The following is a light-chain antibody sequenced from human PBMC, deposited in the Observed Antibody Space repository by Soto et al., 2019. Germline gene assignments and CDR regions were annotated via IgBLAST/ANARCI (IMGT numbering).Light chain of an antibody. CDR1: QSISSW. CDR3: QQYTNFPLT. CDR2: EAS. J-gene: IGKJ4*01. V-gene: IGKV1-5*01. Sequence: DIQMTQSPSTLSASVGVRVTITCRASQSISSWLAWYQQKPGKAPKLLIHEASRLESGVPSRFSGSESGTEFTLTISGLHAEDFATYYCQQYTNFPLTFGGGTKVEIK.